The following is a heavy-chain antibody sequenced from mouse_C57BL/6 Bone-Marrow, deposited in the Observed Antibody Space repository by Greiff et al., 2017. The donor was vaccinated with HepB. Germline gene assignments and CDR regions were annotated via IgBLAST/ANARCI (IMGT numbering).Heavy chain of an antibody. CDR3: ARGGYGSSPAWFAY. V-gene: IGHV5-4*03. Sequence: EVKVVESGGGLVKPGGSLKLSCAASGFTFSSYAMSWVRQTPEKRLEWVATISDGGSYTYYPDNVKGRFTISRDNAKNNLYLQMSHLKSEDTAMYYCARGGYGSSPAWFAYWGQGTLVTVSA. J-gene: IGHJ3*01. CDR2: ISDGGSYT. CDR1: GFTFSSYA. D-gene: IGHD1-1*01.